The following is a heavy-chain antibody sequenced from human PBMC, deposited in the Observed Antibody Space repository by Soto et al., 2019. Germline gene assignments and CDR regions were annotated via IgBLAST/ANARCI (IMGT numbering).Heavy chain of an antibody. D-gene: IGHD2-21*02. J-gene: IGHJ6*02. V-gene: IGHV4-59*12. CDR2: IHYSGSI. Sequence: PSETLSLTCTVSGGSISGYYWRWIRQPPGKGLEWSGYIHYSGSILYNPSLKSRVTISVDTSKNQFSLHLTSVTAADTAVYFCAREDDAGDSLDVWGQGTTVTVSS. CDR3: AREDDAGDSLDV. CDR1: GGSISGYY.